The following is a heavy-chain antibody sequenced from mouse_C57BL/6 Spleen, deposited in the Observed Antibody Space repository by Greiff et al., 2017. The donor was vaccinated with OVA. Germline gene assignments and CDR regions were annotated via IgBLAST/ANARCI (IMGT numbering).Heavy chain of an antibody. J-gene: IGHJ4*01. CDR3: ASSYGSSYDYYAMDY. CDR2: IDPNSGGT. V-gene: IGHV1-72*01. Sequence: QVQLQQSGAELVKPGASVKLSCKASGYTFTSYWMHWVKQRPGRGLEWIGRIDPNSGGTKYNEKFKSKATLTVDKPSSTAYMQLSSLTSEDSAVYYCASSYGSSYDYYAMDYWGQGTSVTVSS. D-gene: IGHD1-1*01. CDR1: GYTFTSYW.